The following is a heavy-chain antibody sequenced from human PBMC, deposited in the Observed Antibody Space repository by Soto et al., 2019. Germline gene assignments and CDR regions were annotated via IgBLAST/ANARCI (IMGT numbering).Heavy chain of an antibody. D-gene: IGHD3-3*01. J-gene: IGHJ6*02. CDR1: GFTFSDYV. CDR2: ISDGGERT. Sequence: EVLLLESGGDSVQPGGSLRLSCVASGFTFSDYVMSWVRQVPGKGLEWVSSISDGGERTDYRDSVRGRFTISRDNARFTLHLQMNSLRVDYTATYFCARDRSTDFGLDVWGQGTTVTVSS. V-gene: IGHV3-23*01. CDR3: ARDRSTDFGLDV.